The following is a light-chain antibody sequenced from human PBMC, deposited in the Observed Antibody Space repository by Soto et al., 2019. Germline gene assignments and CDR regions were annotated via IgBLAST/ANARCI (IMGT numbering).Light chain of an antibody. CDR3: QQYGSSGT. Sequence: EIVMTQSPATLSVSPGERATLSCRASQSVSRNLAWYQQTRGQAPRLLIYVASNRATGIPDRFSGSGSGTDLTLTISRLEPEDFAVYYCQQYGSSGTFGQGTKVDI. CDR1: QSVSRN. V-gene: IGKV3-20*01. J-gene: IGKJ1*01. CDR2: VAS.